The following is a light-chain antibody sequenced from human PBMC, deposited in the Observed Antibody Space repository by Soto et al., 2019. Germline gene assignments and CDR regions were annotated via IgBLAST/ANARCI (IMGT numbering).Light chain of an antibody. CDR1: SSDVGGYNY. CDR2: DVS. V-gene: IGLV2-14*01. J-gene: IGLJ2*01. CDR3: SSYTGSNTPVV. Sequence: QSALTQPASLSGSPGQSITISCTGTSSDVGGYNYVSWYQQHPGKAPNLIIFDVSNRPSGVSNRFSGSKSGNSASLTISGLQAEDEADYYCSSYTGSNTPVVFGGGTKLTVL.